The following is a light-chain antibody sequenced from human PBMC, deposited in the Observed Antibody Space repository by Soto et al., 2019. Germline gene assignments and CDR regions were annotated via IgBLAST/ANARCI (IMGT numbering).Light chain of an antibody. CDR1: QAIRNN. CDR2: AAS. V-gene: IGKV1-17*01. J-gene: IGKJ4*01. CDR3: LQHNNYSPT. Sequence: DIQMTQSPSSLSASVGDRVTITCRASQAIRNNLAWYQQKPGKAPKRLIYAASSLQGGVPSRFSGSGSGTEFTLTITSLQPEDFATYYCLQHNNYSPTFGGGTKVEIK.